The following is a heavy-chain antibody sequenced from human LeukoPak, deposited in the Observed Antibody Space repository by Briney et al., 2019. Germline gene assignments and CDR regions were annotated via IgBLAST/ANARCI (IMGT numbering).Heavy chain of an antibody. CDR3: ARDMGDY. CDR1: GFTFSTYW. V-gene: IGHV3-7*01. J-gene: IGHJ4*02. Sequence: HSGGSLRLSCAASGFTFSTYWMNWIRQAPGKGLEWVANIEQDGSEKYYVDSVRGRFTISRDNAKNLLYLQMNSLRADDTAVYYCARDMGDYWGQGTLVTVSS. CDR2: IEQDGSEK. D-gene: IGHD3-16*01.